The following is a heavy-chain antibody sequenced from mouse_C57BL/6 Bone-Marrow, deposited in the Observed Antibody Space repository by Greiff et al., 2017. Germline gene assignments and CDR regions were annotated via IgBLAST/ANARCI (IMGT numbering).Heavy chain of an antibody. CDR1: GYTFTSYW. J-gene: IGHJ4*01. CDR2: IDPSGSYT. Sequence: QVQLQQPGAELVKPGASVKLSCKASGYTFTSYWMQWVKQRPGQGLEWIGEIDPSGSYTNYNQKVKGKATLTVDTSSRTAYMQLSSLTSEDSAVYYYARGSWFCAMGYWGQGTSVTVSS. D-gene: IGHD2-2*01. V-gene: IGHV1-50*01. CDR3: ARGSWFCAMGY.